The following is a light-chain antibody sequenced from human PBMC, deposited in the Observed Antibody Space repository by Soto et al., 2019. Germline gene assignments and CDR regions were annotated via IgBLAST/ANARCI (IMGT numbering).Light chain of an antibody. J-gene: IGKJ1*01. CDR3: QQYNSYLGT. CDR1: QSIRND. Sequence: IQMTQSPSSLSASVGDRVTITCRASQSIRNDLGWYQQKPGKAPKLLIYAASSLQSGVPSRFSGSGSGTEITLTTISLQDDDVSADYCQQYNSYLGTFGQGTKVDIK. V-gene: IGKV1-17*01. CDR2: AAS.